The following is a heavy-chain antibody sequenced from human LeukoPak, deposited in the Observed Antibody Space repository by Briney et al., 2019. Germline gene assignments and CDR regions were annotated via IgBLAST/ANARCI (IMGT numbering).Heavy chain of an antibody. V-gene: IGHV4-4*07. D-gene: IGHD3-16*02. CDR3: ARESRSSEDY. CDR2: IYTSGTT. J-gene: IGHJ4*02. Sequence: SETLSLTCTVSGSSISSYYWSWIRQPAGKGLEWIGRIYTSGTTNYNPSLKSRVTMSVDTSKNQFSLKLSSATAADTAMYYCARESRSSEDYWGQGTLVTVSS. CDR1: GSSISSYY.